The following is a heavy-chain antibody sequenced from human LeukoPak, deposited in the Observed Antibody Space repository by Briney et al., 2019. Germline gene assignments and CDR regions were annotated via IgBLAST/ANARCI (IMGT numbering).Heavy chain of an antibody. CDR3: ARPGYYYSMDV. J-gene: IGHJ6*02. Sequence: PGGSLRLSCAASGFPFSSYAMNWVRQAPGKGLEWVSYISSSGSSIYYADSVKGRFTISRDNAKNSLYLQMNSLRAEDTAVYYCARPGYYYSMDVWGQGTTVTVSS. CDR1: GFPFSSYA. CDR2: ISSSGSSI. V-gene: IGHV3-48*03. D-gene: IGHD3-10*01.